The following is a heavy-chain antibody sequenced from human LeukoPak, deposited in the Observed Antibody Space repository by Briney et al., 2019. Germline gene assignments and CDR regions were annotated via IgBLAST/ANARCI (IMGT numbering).Heavy chain of an antibody. J-gene: IGHJ6*03. Sequence: SETLSLTCTVAGGSISSGSYYWSWIRQPAGKGLEWIGYIHYSGSTHYNPSLKSRVTISVDTSKNQVSLKLRSVTAADTAVYYCARTTEGYAGGPGYSYYYYMDVWGKGTTVTISS. D-gene: IGHD5-12*01. CDR2: IHYSGST. V-gene: IGHV4-61*10. CDR1: GGSISSGSYY. CDR3: ARTTEGYAGGPGYSYYYYMDV.